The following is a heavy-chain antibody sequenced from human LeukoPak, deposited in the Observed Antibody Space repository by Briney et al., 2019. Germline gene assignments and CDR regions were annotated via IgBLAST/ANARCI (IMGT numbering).Heavy chain of an antibody. CDR2: IYYSGST. CDR3: AREYNSNYPDYYYYMDV. CDR1: GVSISSGGYY. V-gene: IGHV4-31*03. D-gene: IGHD4-11*01. J-gene: IGHJ6*03. Sequence: SETLSLTCTVSGVSISSGGYYWSWIRQHPGKGLEWIGYIYYSGSTYYNPSLKSRVTISVDTSKNQFSLKLSSVTAADTAVYYCAREYNSNYPDYYYYMDVWGKGTTVTVSS.